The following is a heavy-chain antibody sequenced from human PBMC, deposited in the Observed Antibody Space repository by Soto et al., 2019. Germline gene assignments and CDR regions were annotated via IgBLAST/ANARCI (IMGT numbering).Heavy chain of an antibody. D-gene: IGHD3-10*01. Sequence: PGGSLRLSCAASGFTFSDYYMSWIRQAPGKGLEWVSYISSSGTYTNYADSVKGRFTISRDSVRNSLYLQMNSLRGDDTAVYYCARVPYYYTSGTDYGMDVWGQGTTVTVSS. CDR2: ISSSGTYT. CDR1: GFTFSDYY. CDR3: ARVPYYYTSGTDYGMDV. J-gene: IGHJ6*02. V-gene: IGHV3-11*06.